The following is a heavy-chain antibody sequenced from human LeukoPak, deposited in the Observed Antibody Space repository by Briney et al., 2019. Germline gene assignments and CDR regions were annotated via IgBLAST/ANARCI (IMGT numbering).Heavy chain of an antibody. V-gene: IGHV4-34*01. CDR1: GGSFSGYY. J-gene: IGHJ4*02. D-gene: IGHD6-13*01. Sequence: SETLSLTCSVHGGSFSGYYWSWIRQPPGKGLEWIGEINHSGSTNYNPSLKSRVTISVDTSKNQFSLKLSSVTAADTAVYYCARPRYSSSWYIGNHFDYWGQGTLVTVSS. CDR3: ARPRYSSSWYIGNHFDY. CDR2: INHSGST.